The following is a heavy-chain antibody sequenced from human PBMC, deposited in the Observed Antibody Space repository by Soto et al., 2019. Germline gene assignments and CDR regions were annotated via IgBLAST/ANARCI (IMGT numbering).Heavy chain of an antibody. V-gene: IGHV1-18*01. D-gene: IGHD1-26*01. CDR3: ASDQHGDWEAY. J-gene: IGHJ4*02. Sequence: QVQLVQSGAEVKKPGASVKVSCKASGYTFTTYAISWVRQAPGQGLEWMGWISAYNGHTNYAQKLQGRVTMTTDTPTTRAYMELSILRSDDTAVYGYASDQHGDWEAYRGRGTPVTVSS. CDR2: ISAYNGHT. CDR1: GYTFTTYA.